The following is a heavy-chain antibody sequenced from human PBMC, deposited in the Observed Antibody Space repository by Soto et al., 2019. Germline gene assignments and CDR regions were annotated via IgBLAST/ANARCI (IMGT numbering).Heavy chain of an antibody. Sequence: SQTLSLTCAISGDRVSSNSAAWNWIRQSPSRGLEWLGRTYYRSKWYNDYAVSVKSRITINPDTSKNQFSLQLNSVTPEDTAVYYCARAGDYDSWSGYTSQYYYYGMDVWGQGTTVTVS. D-gene: IGHD3-3*01. CDR3: ARAGDYDSWSGYTSQYYYYGMDV. V-gene: IGHV6-1*01. CDR1: GDRVSSNSAA. J-gene: IGHJ6*02. CDR2: TYYRSKWYN.